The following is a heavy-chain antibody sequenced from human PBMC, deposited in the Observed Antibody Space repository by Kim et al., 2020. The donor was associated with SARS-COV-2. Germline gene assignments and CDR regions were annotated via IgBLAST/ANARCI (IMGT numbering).Heavy chain of an antibody. CDR1: GGSISSRNYY. J-gene: IGHJ5*02. V-gene: IGHV4-39*01. D-gene: IGHD6-13*01. CDR2: IYYSETT. Sequence: SETLSLTCTVSGGSISSRNYYWGWIRQPPGKGLEWIGTIYYSETTYYNPSLKSRVTISVDASENQFSLKLTSVTAADTAVYYCARSKIREQLVGGDWFDPWGQGTLVTVSS. CDR3: ARSKIREQLVGGDWFDP.